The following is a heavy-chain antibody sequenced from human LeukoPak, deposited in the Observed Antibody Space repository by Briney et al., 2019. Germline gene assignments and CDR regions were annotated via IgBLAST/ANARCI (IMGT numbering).Heavy chain of an antibody. Sequence: PSETLSLTCTVSGGSISSYYWSWIRQPAGKGLEWIGRIYTSGSTNYNPSLKSRVTISVDTSKNQFSLKLSSVTAADTAVYYCARRANCSSTSCQGPYYYYYGMDVWGQGTTVTVSS. V-gene: IGHV4-4*07. CDR1: GGSISSYY. CDR3: ARRANCSSTSCQGPYYYYYGMDV. J-gene: IGHJ6*02. D-gene: IGHD2-2*01. CDR2: IYTSGST.